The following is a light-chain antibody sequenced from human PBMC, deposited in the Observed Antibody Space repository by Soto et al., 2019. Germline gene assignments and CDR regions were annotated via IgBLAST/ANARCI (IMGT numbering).Light chain of an antibody. J-gene: IGLJ1*01. V-gene: IGLV2-14*01. CDR3: SSYTSSSTYV. CDR2: DFS. CDR1: SSDVGGYNY. Sequence: QSALTQPASVSGSPGQSITISCTGTSSDVGGYNYVSWYQQHPGKAPKLMIYDFSYRPSGVSYRFSGSKSGNTASLTISGLQAEDEADYYCSSYTSSSTYVFGTGTKVTVL.